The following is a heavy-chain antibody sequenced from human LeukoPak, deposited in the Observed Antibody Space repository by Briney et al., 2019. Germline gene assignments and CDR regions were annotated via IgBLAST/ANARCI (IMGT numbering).Heavy chain of an antibody. CDR2: ISGSGGST. D-gene: IGHD3-22*01. V-gene: IGHV3-23*01. CDR1: GFTFSSYA. CDR3: AKPYYYDSSGQGYFDY. Sequence: GGSLRLSCAASGFTFSSYAMSWVRQAPGKGLEWVSAISGSGGSTYYADSVKGRFTISRDNSKNTLYLQMNSLRAEDTAVYYCAKPYYYDSSGQGYFDYWGQGTLVTVSS. J-gene: IGHJ4*02.